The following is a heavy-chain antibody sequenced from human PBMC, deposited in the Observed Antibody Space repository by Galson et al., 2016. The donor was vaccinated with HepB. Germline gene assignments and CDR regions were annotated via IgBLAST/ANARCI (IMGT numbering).Heavy chain of an antibody. J-gene: IGHJ4*02. D-gene: IGHD3-9*01. CDR1: GFTVSNNY. Sequence: SLRLSCAASGFTVSNNYMTWVRQAPGKGLEWVSFIYSGGGTYYSDSVKGRFTLSRDSSTNTLYLQMNSLRVEDTAIYYCARSGSTGYFDYWGQGTLVTVSS. CDR2: IYSGGGT. V-gene: IGHV3-53*01. CDR3: ARSGSTGYFDY.